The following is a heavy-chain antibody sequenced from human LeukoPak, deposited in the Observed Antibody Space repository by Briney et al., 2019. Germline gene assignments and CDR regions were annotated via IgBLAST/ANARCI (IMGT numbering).Heavy chain of an antibody. CDR2: IIPIFGTA. CDR1: GGTFSSYA. Sequence: ASVKVSCKASGGTFSSYAISWVRQAPGQGLEWMGGIIPIFGTANYAQKFQGRVTITADKSTSTAYMGLSSLRAEDTAVYYCAKDKDSSGWYLGTFDYWGQGTLVTVSS. CDR3: AKDKDSSGWYLGTFDY. V-gene: IGHV1-69*06. D-gene: IGHD6-19*01. J-gene: IGHJ4*02.